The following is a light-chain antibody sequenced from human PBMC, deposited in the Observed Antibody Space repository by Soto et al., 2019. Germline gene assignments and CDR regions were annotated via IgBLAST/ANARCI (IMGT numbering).Light chain of an antibody. CDR1: QSISSY. Sequence: DIQMTQSPSSLSASVGDRVTITCRASQSISSYLNWYQQKPGKAPKLLIYAASSLQSGVPSRFSGSGSGTDFTLTISSLQPEDFATYYCQQSYSTPGVAFGQGTMVDVK. CDR2: AAS. J-gene: IGKJ1*01. CDR3: QQSYSTPGVA. V-gene: IGKV1-39*01.